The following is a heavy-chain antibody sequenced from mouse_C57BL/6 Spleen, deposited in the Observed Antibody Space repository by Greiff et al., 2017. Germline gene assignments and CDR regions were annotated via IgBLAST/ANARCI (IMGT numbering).Heavy chain of an antibody. V-gene: IGHV2-6-1*01. CDR1: GFSLTSYG. D-gene: IGHD2-5*01. Sequence: QVQLKESGPGLVAPSQSLSITCTVSGFSLTSYGVHWVRQPPGKGLEWLVVIWSDGSTTYNSALKSRLSISKDNSKSQVFLKMNSLQTDDTAMYYCARQFYYSNHYYAMDYWGQGTPVTVSS. CDR2: IWSDGST. CDR3: ARQFYYSNHYYAMDY. J-gene: IGHJ4*01.